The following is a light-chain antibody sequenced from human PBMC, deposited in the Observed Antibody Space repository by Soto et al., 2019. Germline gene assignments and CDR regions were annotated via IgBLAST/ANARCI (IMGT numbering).Light chain of an antibody. CDR2: DAS. J-gene: IGKJ2*01. Sequence: EIVLTQSPATLSLSPGERATLSCRASQSVSTYLAWYQQNPGQAPRLLIYDASNRATGTPARFSGSGSGTDFTLTISSLESEDFAVYYCQQRSNWPRTFGQGTKLEIK. V-gene: IGKV3-11*01. CDR3: QQRSNWPRT. CDR1: QSVSTY.